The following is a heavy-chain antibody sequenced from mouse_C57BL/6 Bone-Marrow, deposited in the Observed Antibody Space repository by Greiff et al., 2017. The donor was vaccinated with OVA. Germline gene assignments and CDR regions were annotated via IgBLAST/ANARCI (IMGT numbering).Heavy chain of an antibody. CDR2: IDPSDSYT. CDR1: GYTFTSYW. Sequence: QVQLQQPGAELVKPGASVKLSCKASGYTFTSYWMQWVKQRPGQGLEWIGEIDPSDSYTNYNQKFKGEATLTVDTSSSTAYMQLSSLTSEDSAVYYCARDWDWYLDVWGTGTTVTVSS. CDR3: ARDWDWYLDV. D-gene: IGHD4-1*01. V-gene: IGHV1-50*01. J-gene: IGHJ1*03.